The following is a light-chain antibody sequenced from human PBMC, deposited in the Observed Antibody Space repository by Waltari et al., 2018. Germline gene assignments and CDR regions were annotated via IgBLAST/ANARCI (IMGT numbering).Light chain of an antibody. CDR1: QSVSRTY. V-gene: IGKV3-20*01. Sequence: EIVLTQSPGTLSLSPGDSATLSCRASQSVSRTYLAWYHQKPGQAPRLLIYGASIRATGSPDRFSGSGSGTDFTLTISRLEPEDFAVYYCQQYGSSPVTFGQGTKLEIK. J-gene: IGKJ2*01. CDR2: GAS. CDR3: QQYGSSPVT.